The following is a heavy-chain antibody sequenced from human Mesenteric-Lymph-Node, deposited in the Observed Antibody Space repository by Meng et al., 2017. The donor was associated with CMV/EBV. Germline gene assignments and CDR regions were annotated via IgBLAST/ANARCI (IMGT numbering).Heavy chain of an antibody. CDR1: GYGFSNYW. CDR2: IYPGDSDT. Sequence: GGSLRLSCRGSGYGFSNYWIGWVRQMPGKGLEWMGIIYPGDSDTKYSPSFQGQVSISVDKSISTAYLQWSSLKASDTAIYYCARGQSYYYHTSGHRYIDYWGQGTLVTVSS. CDR3: ARGQSYYYHTSGHRYIDY. V-gene: IGHV5-51*01. J-gene: IGHJ4*02. D-gene: IGHD3-22*01.